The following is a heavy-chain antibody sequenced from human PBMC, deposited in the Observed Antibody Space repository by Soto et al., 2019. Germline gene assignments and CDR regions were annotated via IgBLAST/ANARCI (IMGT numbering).Heavy chain of an antibody. J-gene: IGHJ4*02. CDR3: ARTLYGDNVDY. CDR2: ISAYNGNT. D-gene: IGHD4-17*01. CDR1: GYTFTNYV. V-gene: IGHV1-18*01. Sequence: ASVKVSCKASGYTFTNYVISWVRQAPGQGLEWMGWISAYNGNTKYAQKLQGRVTMTRNTSISTAYMELSSLRSEDTAVYYCARTLYGDNVDYWGQGTLVTVSS.